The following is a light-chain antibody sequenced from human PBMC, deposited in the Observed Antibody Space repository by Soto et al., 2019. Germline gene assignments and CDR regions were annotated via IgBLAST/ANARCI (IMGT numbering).Light chain of an antibody. CDR1: QSISSW. J-gene: IGKJ1*01. V-gene: IGKV1-5*03. CDR2: KAS. Sequence: DIQMTQSPSTLSASVGDRVTITCRASQSISSWLAWYQQKPGKAPKPLIYKASSLESGVPSRFSGSGSGTEFTLTISSLQPDDFATYYCQQYNSYSPWTFGKGTKVEIK. CDR3: QQYNSYSPWT.